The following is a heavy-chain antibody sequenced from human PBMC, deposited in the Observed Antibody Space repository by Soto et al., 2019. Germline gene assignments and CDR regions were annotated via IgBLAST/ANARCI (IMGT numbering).Heavy chain of an antibody. Sequence: QVQLQESGPGLVKPSETLSLTCTVSGGSISSYYWSWIRQPPGKGLEWIGYFYYSGGTNYNPSLKSRVTISLETSKNQLSLRLTSVTAADTAVYYCARRLTSYYGMDVWGQGTTVTVSS. CDR2: FYYSGGT. CDR1: GGSISSYY. CDR3: ARRLTSYYGMDV. D-gene: IGHD3-10*01. V-gene: IGHV4-59*08. J-gene: IGHJ6*02.